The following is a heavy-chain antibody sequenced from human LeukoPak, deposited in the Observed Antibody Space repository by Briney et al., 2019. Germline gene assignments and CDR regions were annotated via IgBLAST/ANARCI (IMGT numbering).Heavy chain of an antibody. D-gene: IGHD3-10*01. CDR2: IYHSGST. J-gene: IGHJ4*02. CDR1: GGSLSIGPYY. V-gene: IGHV4-61*10. CDR3: AREANYYGSGSYFEGTFDY. Sequence: SETLSLTCTVSGGSLSIGPYYWTWIRQPAGRGLEWIGYIYHSGSTNYNPSLKSRVTISVDTSKHEFSLKLTSVTAADTAVYYCAREANYYGSGSYFEGTFDYWGQGYLVTVSS.